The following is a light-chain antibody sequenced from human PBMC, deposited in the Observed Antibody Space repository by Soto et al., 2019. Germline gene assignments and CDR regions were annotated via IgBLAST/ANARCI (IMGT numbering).Light chain of an antibody. CDR3: QQRSSWPLT. CDR2: DTS. V-gene: IGKV3-11*01. J-gene: IGKJ4*01. CDR1: QSIAIY. Sequence: EIVLTQSPATLSLSPGERDTLSCRASQSIAIYLAWYQQKPGQAPRLLIYDTSNRAPGIPARFSGSGSGTDFTLTISSLEPEDFAVYYCQQRSSWPLTFGGGTKVETK.